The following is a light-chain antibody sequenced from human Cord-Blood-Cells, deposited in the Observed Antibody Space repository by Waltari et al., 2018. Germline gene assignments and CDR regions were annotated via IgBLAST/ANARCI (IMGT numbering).Light chain of an antibody. CDR2: LNSDGSH. J-gene: IGLJ3*02. Sequence: QLVLTQSPSASASLGASVKLPCTLSSGHSSYAIAWHPPQPEKGPRYLMKLNSDGSHSKGDGIPDRFSGSSSGAERYLTISSLQSEDEADYYCQTWGTGIHWVFGGGTKLTVL. V-gene: IGLV4-69*01. CDR3: QTWGTGIHWV. CDR1: SGHSSYA.